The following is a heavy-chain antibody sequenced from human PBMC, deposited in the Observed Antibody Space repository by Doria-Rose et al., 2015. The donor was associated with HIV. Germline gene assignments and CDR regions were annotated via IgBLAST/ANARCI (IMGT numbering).Heavy chain of an antibody. CDR2: MNPNSTNT. D-gene: IGHD1-26*01. J-gene: IGHJ4*02. Sequence: QVQLVQSGTEVKKPGASVKVSCKASGYTFTNYDVTWVRQATGHGLEWMGWMNPNSTNTGYAQKFQGRVTMTRDTSINTAYMELSSLTSEDTAVYYCARGGTRRPFDYWGQGTLVTVSS. CDR1: GYTFTNYD. V-gene: IGHV1-8*02. CDR3: ARGGTRRPFDY.